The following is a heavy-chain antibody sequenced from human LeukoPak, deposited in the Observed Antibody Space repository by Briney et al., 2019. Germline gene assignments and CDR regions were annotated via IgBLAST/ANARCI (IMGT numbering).Heavy chain of an antibody. CDR1: GFTVSSNY. D-gene: IGHD6-13*01. V-gene: IGHV3-53*01. J-gene: IGHJ4*02. CDR3: AREDGYSSSWYSDY. Sequence: GGSLRLSCAASGFTVSSNYMSWVRQAPGKGLEWVSVIYSGDTTYYADSVQGRFTFSRDNSKNTLFLQMHSLRAEDTAVYYCAREDGYSSSWYSDYWGQGTLVTVSS. CDR2: IYSGDTT.